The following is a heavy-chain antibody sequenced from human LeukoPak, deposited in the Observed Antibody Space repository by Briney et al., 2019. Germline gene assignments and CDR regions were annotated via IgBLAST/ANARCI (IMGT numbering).Heavy chain of an antibody. Sequence: GGSPRPSCAASGFTFSSYGMHWVRQAPGKGLEWVAVIWYDGSNKYYADSVKGRFTISRDNSKNTLYLQMNSLRAEDTAVYYCARDSGDTSAFDYWGQGTLVTVSS. J-gene: IGHJ4*02. CDR2: IWYDGSNK. CDR1: GFTFSSYG. CDR3: ARDSGDTSAFDY. D-gene: IGHD5-18*01. V-gene: IGHV3-33*01.